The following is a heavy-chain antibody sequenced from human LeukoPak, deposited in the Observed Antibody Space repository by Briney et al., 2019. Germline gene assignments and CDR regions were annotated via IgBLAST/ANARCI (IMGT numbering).Heavy chain of an antibody. D-gene: IGHD6-13*01. J-gene: IGHJ4*02. V-gene: IGHV4-31*03. CDR1: GGSISSGGYY. Sequence: PSETLSLTCTVSGGSISSGGYYWSWIRQHPGKGLDWMGYIYYSGSTYYNPSLKSRVTISVDTSKNQFSLKLSSVTAADTAVYYCARGIGIAAADHFDYWGQGTLVTVSS. CDR2: IYYSGST. CDR3: ARGIGIAAADHFDY.